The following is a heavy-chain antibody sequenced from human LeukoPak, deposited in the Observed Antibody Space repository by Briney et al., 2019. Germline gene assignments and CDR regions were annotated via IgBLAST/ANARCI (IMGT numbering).Heavy chain of an antibody. J-gene: IGHJ5*02. CDR3: ARDGRIAARSFQFDP. V-gene: IGHV1-8*01. D-gene: IGHD6-6*01. CDR2: MNPNSGNT. CDR1: GYTFTSYD. Sequence: ASVKVSCKASGYTFTSYDINWVRQATGQGLEWMGWMNPNSGNTGYAQKFQSRVTMTRNTSISTAYMELSSLRSEDTAVYYCARDGRIAARSFQFDPWGQGTLVTVSS.